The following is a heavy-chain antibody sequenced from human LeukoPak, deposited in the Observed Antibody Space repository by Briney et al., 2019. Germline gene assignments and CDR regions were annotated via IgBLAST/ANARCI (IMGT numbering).Heavy chain of an antibody. CDR1: GFTFDDYA. CDR3: AKAEYSYGPFDY. Sequence: GGSLRLSCAASGFTFDDYAMHWVWQGPGKGLGLGSGSSWNSGGIGYADSVKALFTISRDNANTSLYLQMDRLRAQDKALYYCAKAEYSYGPFDYWGQGTLIAVSS. V-gene: IGHV3-9*01. J-gene: IGHJ4*02. CDR2: SSWNSGGI. D-gene: IGHD5-18*01.